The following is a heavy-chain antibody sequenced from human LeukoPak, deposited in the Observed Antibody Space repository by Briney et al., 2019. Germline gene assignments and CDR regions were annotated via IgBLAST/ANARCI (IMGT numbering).Heavy chain of an antibody. J-gene: IGHJ6*03. CDR1: GYTFISFG. V-gene: IGHV1-18*01. CDR3: ARSEFSSLSNYYMDV. D-gene: IGHD2-2*01. Sequence: ASVKVSCKASGYTFISFGISWVRQAPGHGLEWMGWSSPYTGSTNYAQNLQGRVTVTTDTSTSTAYMELRSLRSDDTAVYYCARSEFSSLSNYYMDVWGTGTTVTVS. CDR2: SSPYTGST.